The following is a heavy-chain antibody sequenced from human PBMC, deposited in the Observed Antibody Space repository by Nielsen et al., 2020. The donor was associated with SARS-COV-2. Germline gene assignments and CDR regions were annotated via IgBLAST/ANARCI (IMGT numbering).Heavy chain of an antibody. J-gene: IGHJ6*02. CDR1: GFKFSDYA. Sequence: GGSLRLSCTGSGFKFSDYAMNWVRQAPGKGLEWVSTIGVSGGGTYYADSLKGRFTISRDNSKNTLYLQMNSLGADDTAIYYCTRRVAGGTMDVWGQGTTVTVSS. V-gene: IGHV3-23*01. D-gene: IGHD6-19*01. CDR2: IGVSGGGT. CDR3: TRRVAGGTMDV.